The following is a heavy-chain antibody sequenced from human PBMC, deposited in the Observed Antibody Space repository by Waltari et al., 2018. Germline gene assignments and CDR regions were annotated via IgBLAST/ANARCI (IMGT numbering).Heavy chain of an antibody. Sequence: EVQLVQSGAEVKKPGESLKISCKGSGYRFTNYWIGWVRQMPGKGLEWMGLIHLGDSDTRDSPACQGQVTISADKSINTAYLQWSSLKASDTAMYYCARRDCSSTSCPFDYWGQGTLVTVSS. CDR2: IHLGDSDT. D-gene: IGHD2-2*01. CDR1: GYRFTNYW. V-gene: IGHV5-51*01. J-gene: IGHJ4*02. CDR3: ARRDCSSTSCPFDY.